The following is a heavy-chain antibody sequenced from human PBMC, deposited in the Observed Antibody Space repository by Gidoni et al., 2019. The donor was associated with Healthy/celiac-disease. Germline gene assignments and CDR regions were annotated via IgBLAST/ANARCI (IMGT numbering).Heavy chain of an antibody. J-gene: IGHJ4*02. CDR3: AREGGIAVADPFDY. Sequence: QVQLVESGGGVVQPGRSLRLSCAASGFTFSSYAMHWVRQAPGKGLEWVAVISYDGSNKYYADSVKGRFTISRDNSKNTLYLQMNSLRAEDTAVYYCAREGGIAVADPFDYWGQGTLVTVSS. D-gene: IGHD6-19*01. CDR2: ISYDGSNK. V-gene: IGHV3-30*01. CDR1: GFTFSSYA.